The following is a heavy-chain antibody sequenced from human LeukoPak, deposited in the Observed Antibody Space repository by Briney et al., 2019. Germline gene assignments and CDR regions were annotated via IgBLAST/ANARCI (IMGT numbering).Heavy chain of an antibody. D-gene: IGHD5-18*01. J-gene: IGHJ5*02. CDR3: ARDLGYSLGWFDP. V-gene: IGHV4-30-4*01. CDR2: IYYSGST. Sequence: SETLSLTCTVSGGSISSGDYYWSWIRQPPGKGLEWIGYIYYSGSTYYNPSLKSRVTISVDTSKNQFSLKLSSVTAADTAVYYCARDLGYSLGWFDPWGQGTLVTVSS. CDR1: GGSISSGDYY.